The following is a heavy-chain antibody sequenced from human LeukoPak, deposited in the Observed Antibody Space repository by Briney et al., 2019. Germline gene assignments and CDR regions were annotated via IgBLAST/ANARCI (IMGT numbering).Heavy chain of an antibody. Sequence: GGSLRLSCAASGFTFSSYGMHWVRQAPGKGLEWVAFIRYDGSNKYYADSVKGRFTISRDNSKNTLYLQMNSLRAEDTAVYYCARDEPTVTTGPPVGSWGQGTLVTVSS. D-gene: IGHD4-17*01. CDR2: IRYDGSNK. J-gene: IGHJ4*02. CDR3: ARDEPTVTTGPPVGS. CDR1: GFTFSSYG. V-gene: IGHV3-30*02.